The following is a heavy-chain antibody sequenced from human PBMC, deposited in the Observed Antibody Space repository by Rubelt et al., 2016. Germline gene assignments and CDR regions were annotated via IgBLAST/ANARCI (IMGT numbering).Heavy chain of an antibody. D-gene: IGHD6-19*01. Sequence: EVQLLDSGGGLVQPGGSLRLSCAASGFSFSKYAMSWVRQAPGKGLEWVSAISGSGDSIYYADSVKGRFTISRDNSKNTLYLQMNSLRAEETAVYYCAKDVGSGWSRSYYFDYWGQGTLVTVSS. CDR1: GFSFSKYA. J-gene: IGHJ4*02. CDR3: AKDVGSGWSRSYYFDY. V-gene: IGHV3-23*01. CDR2: ISGSGDSI.